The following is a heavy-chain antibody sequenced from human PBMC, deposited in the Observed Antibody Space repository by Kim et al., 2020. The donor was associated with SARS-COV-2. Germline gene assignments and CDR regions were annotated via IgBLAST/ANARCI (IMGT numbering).Heavy chain of an antibody. Sequence: GGSLRLSCAASGFTFSSYAMSWVRQAPGKGLEWVSAISGSGGSTYYADSVKGRFTISRDNSKNTLYLQMNSLRAEDTAVYYCAKGGVLRYFDWLLSPWDYYYYLDVWGQGTTVTVSS. V-gene: IGHV3-23*01. D-gene: IGHD3-9*01. J-gene: IGHJ6*03. CDR3: AKGGVLRYFDWLLSPWDYYYYLDV. CDR1: GFTFSSYA. CDR2: ISGSGGST.